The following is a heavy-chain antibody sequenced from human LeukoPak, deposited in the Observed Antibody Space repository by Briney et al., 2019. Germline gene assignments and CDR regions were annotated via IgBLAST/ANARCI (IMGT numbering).Heavy chain of an antibody. D-gene: IGHD2-21*02. V-gene: IGHV1-8*01. CDR1: GYTFTSYD. Sequence: GASVKVSCKASGYTFTSYDINWVRQATGQGLEWMGWMNPNSGNTGYAQKFQGRGTMTRNTSISTAYMELSSLRSEDTAVYYCARVPYCGGDCPPRDWGQGTLVTVSS. CDR3: ARVPYCGGDCPPRD. CDR2: MNPNSGNT. J-gene: IGHJ4*02.